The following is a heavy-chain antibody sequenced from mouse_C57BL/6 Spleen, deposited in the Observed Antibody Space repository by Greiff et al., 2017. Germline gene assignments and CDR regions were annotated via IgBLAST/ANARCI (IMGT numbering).Heavy chain of an antibody. CDR2: IDPETGGT. Sequence: QVQLQQSGAELVRPGASVTLSCKASGYTFTDYEMHWVKQTPVHGLEWIGAIDPETGGTAYNQKFKGKAILTADKSSSTAYVALRSLTSEDSAVYYCNGYSSGYFDVWGTGTTVTVSS. CDR3: NGYSSGYFDV. D-gene: IGHD2-5*01. CDR1: GYTFTDYE. V-gene: IGHV1-15*01. J-gene: IGHJ1*03.